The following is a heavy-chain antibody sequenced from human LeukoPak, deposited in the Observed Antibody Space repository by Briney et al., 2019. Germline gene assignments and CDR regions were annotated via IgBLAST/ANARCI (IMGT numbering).Heavy chain of an antibody. CDR3: ARVPYYYGSSGSDY. V-gene: IGHV4-31*03. CDR2: IYYSGST. J-gene: IGHJ4*02. Sequence: SQTLSLTCTVSGGSISSGGYYWSWIRQHPGKGLEWIGYIYYSGSTYYNPSLKSRVTISVDTSKNQFSLKLSSVTAADTAVYYCARVPYYYGSSGSDYWGQGTLVTVSS. CDR1: GGSISSGGYY. D-gene: IGHD3-22*01.